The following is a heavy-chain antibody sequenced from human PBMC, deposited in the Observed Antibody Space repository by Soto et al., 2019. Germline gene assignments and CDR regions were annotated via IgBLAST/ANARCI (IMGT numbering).Heavy chain of an antibody. CDR2: IRSKANSYAT. J-gene: IGHJ4*02. CDR1: GFTFSGSA. CDR3: TRRRDWTAMDILDY. V-gene: IGHV3-73*01. D-gene: IGHD5-18*01. Sequence: GGSLRLSCAASGFTFSGSAMHWVRQASGKGLEWVGRIRSKANSYATAYAASVKGRFTISRDDSMNTTYLQMNNLKTEDTAVYYCTRRRDWTAMDILDYWGQGTLVTVSS.